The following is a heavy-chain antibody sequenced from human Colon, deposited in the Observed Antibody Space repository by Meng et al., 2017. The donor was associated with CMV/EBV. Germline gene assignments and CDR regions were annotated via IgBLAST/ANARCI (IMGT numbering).Heavy chain of an antibody. CDR2: ISSSSSYK. CDR3: ARAVREQYGMDV. Sequence: GSLRLSCAASGFTFSSYSMNWVRQAPGKGLEWVSSISSSSSYKYYADSVKGRFTISRDNAKNSLYLQMNSLRAEDTAVYYCARAVREQYGMDVWGQGTTVTVSS. J-gene: IGHJ6*02. D-gene: IGHD1-26*01. V-gene: IGHV3-21*01. CDR1: GFTFSSYS.